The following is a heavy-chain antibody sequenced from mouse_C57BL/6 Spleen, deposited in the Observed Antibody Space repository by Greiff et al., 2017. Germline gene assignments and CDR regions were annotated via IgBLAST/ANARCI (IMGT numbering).Heavy chain of an antibody. D-gene: IGHD1-1*01. Sequence: EVKLMESGGGLVQPGGSLSLSCAASGFTFTDYYMSWVRQPPGKALEWLGFIRNKANGYTTEYSASVKGRFTISRDNSQSILYLQMNALRVEDSATYYCARSPITTGFDYWGQGTTLTVSS. J-gene: IGHJ2*01. CDR3: ARSPITTGFDY. CDR2: IRNKANGYTT. V-gene: IGHV7-3*01. CDR1: GFTFTDYY.